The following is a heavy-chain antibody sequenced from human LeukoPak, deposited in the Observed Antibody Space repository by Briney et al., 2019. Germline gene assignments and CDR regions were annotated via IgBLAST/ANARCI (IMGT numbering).Heavy chain of an antibody. CDR1: GGSISSGSYY. J-gene: IGHJ4*02. D-gene: IGHD6-13*01. Sequence: SQTLSLTCTVSGGSISSGSYYWSWIRQPAGKGLEWIGRIYTSGSTNYNPSLKSRVTISVDTSKNQFSLKLSSVTAADTAVYYCARAQLIAAAAFDYWGQGTLVTVSS. CDR2: IYTSGST. CDR3: ARAQLIAAAAFDY. V-gene: IGHV4-61*02.